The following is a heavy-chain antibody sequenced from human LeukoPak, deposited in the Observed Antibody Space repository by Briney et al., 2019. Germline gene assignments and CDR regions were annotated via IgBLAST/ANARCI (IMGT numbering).Heavy chain of an antibody. Sequence: PSETLSLTCAVYGGSFSGYYWSWIRQPPGKGLEWIGEINHSGSTNYNPSLKSRVTISVDTSKNQFSLKLSSVTAADTAVYYCAAVAAAGTSVGWFDPWGQGTLVTVSS. J-gene: IGHJ5*02. CDR2: INHSGST. D-gene: IGHD6-13*01. CDR1: GGSFSGYY. CDR3: AAVAAAGTSVGWFDP. V-gene: IGHV4-34*01.